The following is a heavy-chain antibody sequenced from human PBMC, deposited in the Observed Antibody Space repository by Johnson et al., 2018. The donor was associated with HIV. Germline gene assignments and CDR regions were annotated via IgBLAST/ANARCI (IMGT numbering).Heavy chain of an antibody. Sequence: VQLVESGGGSVKPGGSLRLSCAASGFTFSSYAMSWVRQAPGKGLEWVSAISGSGGSTYYADSVKGRFTISRDNSKNTLYLQMNSLRAEDTAMYYCTRWLDNDDFWDAFDIWGQGTMVTVSS. CDR3: TRWLDNDDFWDAFDI. V-gene: IGHV3-23*04. CDR2: ISGSGGST. J-gene: IGHJ3*02. D-gene: IGHD3/OR15-3a*01. CDR1: GFTFSSYA.